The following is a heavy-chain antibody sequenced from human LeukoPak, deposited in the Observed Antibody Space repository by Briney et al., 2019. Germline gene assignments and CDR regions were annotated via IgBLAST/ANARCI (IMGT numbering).Heavy chain of an antibody. D-gene: IGHD1-14*01. J-gene: IGHJ3*02. CDR1: GFTFSSYA. V-gene: IGHV3-30-3*01. CDR2: ISYDGSNK. CDR3: ARDGSRGRNLAAYPHAFDI. Sequence: QAGGSLRLSCAASGFTFSSYAMHWVRQAPGKGLEWVAVISYDGSNKYYADSVKGRFTISRDNSKNTLYLQMNSLRAEDTAVYYCARDGSRGRNLAAYPHAFDIWGQGTMVTVSS.